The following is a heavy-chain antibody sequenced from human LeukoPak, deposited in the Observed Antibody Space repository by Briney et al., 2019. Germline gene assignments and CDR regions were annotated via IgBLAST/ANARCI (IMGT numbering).Heavy chain of an antibody. Sequence: ASVKVSCKVSGYTLTELSLHWVRQPPGKGLEWMGGFDPEDGETIHAQKFQGRVTMTEDTSTDTAYMELSSLRSEDTAVYYCATDPVSSATTFDYWGQGTLVTVSS. CDR1: GYTLTELS. V-gene: IGHV1-24*01. CDR3: ATDPVSSATTFDY. D-gene: IGHD1-1*01. J-gene: IGHJ4*02. CDR2: FDPEDGET.